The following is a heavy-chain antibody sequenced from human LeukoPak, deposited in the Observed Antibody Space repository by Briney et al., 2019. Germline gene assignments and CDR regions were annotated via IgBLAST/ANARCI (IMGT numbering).Heavy chain of an antibody. D-gene: IGHD5-24*01. CDR2: ISGYNGYT. V-gene: IGHV1-18*01. CDR1: GYIFTNYG. J-gene: IGHJ4*02. Sequence: GASVKVSCKPSGYIFTNYGISWVRQAPGQGLEWMGWISGYNGYTNHAQKLQGRVTMTTDTSTSTAYMELRSLRSDDTAMYYCARMEMATAIFDYWGQGTLVTVSS. CDR3: ARMEMATAIFDY.